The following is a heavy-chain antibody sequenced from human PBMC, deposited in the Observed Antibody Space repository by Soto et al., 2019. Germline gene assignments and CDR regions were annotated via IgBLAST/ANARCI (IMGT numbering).Heavy chain of an antibody. CDR2: IYYSGST. Sequence: SETLSLTCTVSGGSISSGGYYWSWIRQHPGKGLEWIGYIYYSGSTYYNPSLKSRVTISVDTSKNQFSLKLSSVTAADPAVYYCARGREQSHPPARWRQGTRVTVSP. J-gene: IGHJ4*02. D-gene: IGHD1-26*01. V-gene: IGHV4-31*03. CDR1: GGSISSGGYY. CDR3: ARGREQSHPPAR.